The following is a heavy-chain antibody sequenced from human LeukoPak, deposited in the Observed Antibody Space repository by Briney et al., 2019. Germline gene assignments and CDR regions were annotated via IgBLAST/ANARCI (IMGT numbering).Heavy chain of an antibody. J-gene: IGHJ4*01. D-gene: IGHD1-26*01. V-gene: IGHV4-34*01. Sequence: SETLSLTCAVYGGSFSGYYWSWIRQPPGKGLEWIGEINHSGSTNYNPSLKSRVTISVDTSKNQFSLKLSSVTAADTAVYYCARARWDGPFNYWGQGTLVTVSS. CDR3: ARARWDGPFNY. CDR1: GGSFSGYY. CDR2: INHSGST.